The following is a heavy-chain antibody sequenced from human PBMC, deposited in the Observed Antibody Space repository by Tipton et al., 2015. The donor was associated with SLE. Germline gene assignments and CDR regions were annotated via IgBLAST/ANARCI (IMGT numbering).Heavy chain of an antibody. CDR3: AREGYYYDRSGYQKPFDS. CDR1: GFTFSSHT. J-gene: IGHJ4*02. CDR2: ISDTT. D-gene: IGHD3-22*01. V-gene: IGHV3-23*01. Sequence: SLRLSCAASGFTFSSHTMSWVRQAPGKGLEWVSGISDTTYYADSVEGRFSISRDNTKSSLYLQMNSLRAEDTAVYYCAREGYYYDRSGYQKPFDSWGQGILVTVSS.